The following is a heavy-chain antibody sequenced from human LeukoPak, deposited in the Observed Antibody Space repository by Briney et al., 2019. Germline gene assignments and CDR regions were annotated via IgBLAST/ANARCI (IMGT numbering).Heavy chain of an antibody. CDR2: ISSSSSTI. CDR3: ARAGGDILTGYHPAFDY. J-gene: IGHJ4*02. CDR1: GFTFSSYS. D-gene: IGHD3-9*01. V-gene: IGHV3-48*01. Sequence: PGGSLRLSCAASGFTFSSYSMNWVRQAPGKGLEWVSYISSSSSTIYYADSVKGRFTISRGNAKNSLYLQMNSLRAEDTAVYYCARAGGDILTGYHPAFDYWGQGTLVTVSS.